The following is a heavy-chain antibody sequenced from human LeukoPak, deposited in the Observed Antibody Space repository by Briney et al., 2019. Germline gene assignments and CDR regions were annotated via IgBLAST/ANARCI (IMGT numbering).Heavy chain of an antibody. CDR2: MNPSSGNT. CDR3: ARAIGTMVRGVIIAY. V-gene: IGHV1-8*01. J-gene: IGHJ4*02. CDR1: GYTFTSYD. Sequence: VASVKVSCKASGYTFTSYDINWVRQATGQGLEWMGWMNPSSGNTGYAQKFQGRVTMTRNTSISTAYMELSSLRSEDTAVYYCARAIGTMVRGVIIAYWGQGTLVTVSS. D-gene: IGHD3-10*01.